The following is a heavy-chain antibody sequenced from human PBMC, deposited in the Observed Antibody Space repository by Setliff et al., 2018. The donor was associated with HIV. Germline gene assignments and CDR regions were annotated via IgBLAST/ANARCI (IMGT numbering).Heavy chain of an antibody. CDR2: IKQNGSEK. CDR1: GFTFSNYW. Sequence: GGSLRLSCAASGFTFSNYWMSWVRQAPGKGLEWVANIKQNGSEKYYVDSVKGRFTISRDNAKNSLYLQMNSLRAEDTAVYYCAREVMVVATNWFDPWGQGTLVTVSS. J-gene: IGHJ5*02. CDR3: AREVMVVATNWFDP. V-gene: IGHV3-7*03. D-gene: IGHD2-15*01.